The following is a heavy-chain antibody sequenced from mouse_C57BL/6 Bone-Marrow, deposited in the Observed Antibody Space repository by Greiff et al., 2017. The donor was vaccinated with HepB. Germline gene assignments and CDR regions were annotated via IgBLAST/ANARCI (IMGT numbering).Heavy chain of an antibody. CDR3: AREEGYDYDWFAY. J-gene: IGHJ3*01. D-gene: IGHD2-4*01. V-gene: IGHV3-6*01. CDR1: GYSITSGYY. CDR2: ISYDGSN. Sequence: VQLKESGPGLVKPSQSLSLTCSVTGYSITSGYYWNWIRQFPGNKLEWMGYISYDGSNNYNPSLKNRISITRDTSKNQFFLKLNSVTTEDTATYYCAREEGYDYDWFAYWGQGTLVTVSA.